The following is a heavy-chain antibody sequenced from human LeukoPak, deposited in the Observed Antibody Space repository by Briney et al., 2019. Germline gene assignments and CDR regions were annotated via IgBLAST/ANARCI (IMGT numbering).Heavy chain of an antibody. CDR2: IINRGDNT. CDR1: GFTFSNYA. J-gene: IGHJ6*02. V-gene: IGHV3-23*01. D-gene: IGHD3-10*01. CDR3: AKVPYSDYGSGRPPFMDV. Sequence: GGSLRLSCAASGFTFSNYAMSWVRHAPGKGLEWVSTIINRGDNTYYAASVKGRFTIARDDYKNTLYLQMDSLRAEDAAIYYCAKVPYSDYGSGRPPFMDVWGQGTTVAVSS.